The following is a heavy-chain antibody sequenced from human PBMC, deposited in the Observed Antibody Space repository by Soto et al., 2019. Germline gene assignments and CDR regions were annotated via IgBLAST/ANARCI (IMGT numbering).Heavy chain of an antibody. D-gene: IGHD6-13*01. Sequence: LRLSCAASGFTFSDYYMSWFRQAPGKGLEWVSYISGSGSTIHDADSVKGRSTISRDNAKNSLDLQMNSLRAEDTAVYYCARLGSIAAAGTPDYWGQGTLVTVSS. J-gene: IGHJ4*02. V-gene: IGHV3-11*01. CDR3: ARLGSIAAAGTPDY. CDR1: GFTFSDYY. CDR2: ISGSGSTI.